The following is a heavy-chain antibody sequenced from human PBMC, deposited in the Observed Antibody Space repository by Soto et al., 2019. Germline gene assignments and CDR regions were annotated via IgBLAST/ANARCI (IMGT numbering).Heavy chain of an antibody. J-gene: IGHJ4*02. Sequence: PWGSLRLSCGASGFSVRTNYMSWVRQAPGKGLEWVSVFETGGSIYYADSVKGRFIISRDYAKNTMYLQMNSLRAEDTAVYYCARAGVTPDFFDYWGQGTLVTVSS. CDR3: ARAGVTPDFFDY. CDR1: GFSVRTNY. V-gene: IGHV3-53*01. CDR2: FETGGSI. D-gene: IGHD2-21*02.